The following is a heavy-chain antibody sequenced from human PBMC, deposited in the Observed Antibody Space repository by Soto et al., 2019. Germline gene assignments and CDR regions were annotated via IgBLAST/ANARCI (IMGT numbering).Heavy chain of an antibody. V-gene: IGHV4-59*01. CDR2: IYYSGST. D-gene: IGHD4-17*01. CDR3: ARAYGASVLDY. Sequence: SETLSLTCTVSGGSISSYYWSWIRQPPGKGLEWIGYIYYSGSTNYNPSLKSRVTISVDTSKNQFSLKLSSVTAADTAVYYCARAYGASVLDYWGQGTLVTVSS. J-gene: IGHJ4*02. CDR1: GGSISSYY.